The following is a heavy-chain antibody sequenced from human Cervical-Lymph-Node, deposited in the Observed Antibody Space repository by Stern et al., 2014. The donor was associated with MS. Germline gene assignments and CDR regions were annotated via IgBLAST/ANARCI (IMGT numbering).Heavy chain of an antibody. Sequence: VQLVQSGAEVKKPGSSVKGSCKASGGTFNRYAISWGRQAPGQGLEWMGGIIPIFGTANYAQKFQGRVTITADESTSTAYMEVSSLRSEDTAVYYCARGPDHSGGYYYAYWGQGTLVTVSS. CDR2: IIPIFGTA. D-gene: IGHD3-22*01. J-gene: IGHJ4*02. V-gene: IGHV1-69*01. CDR3: ARGPDHSGGYYYAY. CDR1: GGTFNRYA.